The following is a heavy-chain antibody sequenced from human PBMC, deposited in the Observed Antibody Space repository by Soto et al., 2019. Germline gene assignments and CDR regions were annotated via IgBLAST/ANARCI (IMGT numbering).Heavy chain of an antibody. CDR3: ARSQGSSTSLEIYYYYYYGMDV. CDR2: VIPISETT. J-gene: IGHJ6*02. Sequence: QVQLVQSGAEVKKPGSSVKVSCKASGGTFSSYAISWVRQAPGQGLEWMGGVIPISETTNYAQKFQGRLTITAANSKSTAYRELSSLRSEDTAVYYCARSQGSSTSLEIYYYYYYGMDVWGQATTVTVSS. CDR1: GGTFSSYA. D-gene: IGHD2-2*01. V-gene: IGHV1-69*06.